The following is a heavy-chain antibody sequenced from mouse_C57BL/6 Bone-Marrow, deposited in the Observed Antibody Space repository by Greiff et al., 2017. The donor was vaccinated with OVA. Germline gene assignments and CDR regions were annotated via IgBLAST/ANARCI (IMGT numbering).Heavy chain of an antibody. CDR3: ARYPYGYDVYYAMDY. J-gene: IGHJ4*01. CDR2: INPYNGGT. CDR1: GYTFTDYY. Sequence: VQLQQSGPVLVKPGASVKMSCKASGYTFTDYYMNWVKQSHGKSLEWIGVINPYNGGTSYNQKFKGKATLTVDKSSSTAYMKLNSLTSEYSAVYYCARYPYGYDVYYAMDYWGQGTAVTVSS. V-gene: IGHV1-19*01. D-gene: IGHD2-2*01.